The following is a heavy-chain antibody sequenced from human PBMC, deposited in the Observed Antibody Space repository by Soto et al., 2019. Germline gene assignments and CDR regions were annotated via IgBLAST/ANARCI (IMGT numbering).Heavy chain of an antibody. CDR3: ARGPLPQRGVHQASHGLDV. CDR1: GFTFNSHA. D-gene: IGHD3-10*01. CDR2: ISASGGTT. J-gene: IGHJ6*02. Sequence: EVQLSESGGGLVQPGGSLRLSCAASGFTFNSHAMSWVRQAPGMGLEWISTISASGGTTFYADSVKGLFTISRDKSKNTLYLQIHSLRGEDTAGYYCARGPLPQRGVHQASHGLDVWGQGTTVTVSS. V-gene: IGHV3-23*01.